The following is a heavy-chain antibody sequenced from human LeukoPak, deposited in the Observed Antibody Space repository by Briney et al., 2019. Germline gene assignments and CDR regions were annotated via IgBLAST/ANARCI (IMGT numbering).Heavy chain of an antibody. Sequence: GESLKISCKGSGYSFTSYWIGWVRQMPGKGLEWMGIIYPGDSDTRYSPSFQGQVTISADKSISTAYLQWSSLKASDTAMYYCARLGENIVLVPAAIHFDYWGQGTLVTVSS. V-gene: IGHV5-51*01. CDR3: ARLGENIVLVPAAIHFDY. CDR1: GYSFTSYW. CDR2: IYPGDSDT. D-gene: IGHD2-2*01. J-gene: IGHJ4*02.